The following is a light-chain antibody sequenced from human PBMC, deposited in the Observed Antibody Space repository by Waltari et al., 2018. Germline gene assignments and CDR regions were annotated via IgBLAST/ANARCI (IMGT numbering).Light chain of an antibody. J-gene: IGKJ1*01. CDR3: QQLKSYRT. Sequence: DIQLTQSPSFLSPSVGDSVTITCRASQGITNYLAWYQQKPEEAPELLIYAASSLQSGVPSRFSGSGSGTYFTLTNSRLQPEDFATYYCQQLKSYRTFGQGTKVDIK. CDR2: AAS. CDR1: QGITNY. V-gene: IGKV1-9*01.